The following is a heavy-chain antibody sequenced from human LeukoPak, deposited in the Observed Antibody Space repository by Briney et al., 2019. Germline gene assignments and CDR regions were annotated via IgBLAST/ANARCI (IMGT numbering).Heavy chain of an antibody. V-gene: IGHV3-9*03. CDR2: ISWNSGSI. CDR3: AKVASSSWHDAFDI. D-gene: IGHD6-13*01. CDR1: GFTFDDYA. Sequence: PGRSLRLSCAASGFTFDDYAMHWVRQAPGKGLEWVSGISWNSGSIGYADSVKGRFTISKDNAKNSLYLQMNSLRAEDMALYYCAKVASSSWHDAFDIWGQGTMVTVSS. J-gene: IGHJ3*02.